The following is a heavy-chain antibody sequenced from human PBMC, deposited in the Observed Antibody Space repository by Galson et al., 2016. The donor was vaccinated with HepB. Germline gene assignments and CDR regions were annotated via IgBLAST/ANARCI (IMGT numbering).Heavy chain of an antibody. V-gene: IGHV4-61*01. J-gene: IGHJ4*02. CDR3: ARVGYSSDMYYYFDF. CDR2: IYYSEIT. CDR1: GGSVSSGSYY. Sequence: ETLSLTCTVSGGSVSSGSYYWSWIRQPPGKGLEWIGYIYYSEITNYNPSLKSRVTISIDTSKNQVSLKLSSVTAADTAVYYCARVGYSSDMYYYFDFWGQGTLVTVSS. D-gene: IGHD6-19*01.